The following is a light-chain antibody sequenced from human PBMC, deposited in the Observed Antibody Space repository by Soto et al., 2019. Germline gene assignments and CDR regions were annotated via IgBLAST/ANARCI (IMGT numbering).Light chain of an antibody. Sequence: EIVLTQSPATLSLSPGERATLSCRASQSVSSYLAWYQQKPGQAPRLLIYDASTRATGIPARFRGSGSGTDFTLTISRLEPEDFAVYYCHQYGSSPWTFGQGTKVDIK. V-gene: IGKV3-20*01. CDR1: QSVSSY. J-gene: IGKJ1*01. CDR3: HQYGSSPWT. CDR2: DAS.